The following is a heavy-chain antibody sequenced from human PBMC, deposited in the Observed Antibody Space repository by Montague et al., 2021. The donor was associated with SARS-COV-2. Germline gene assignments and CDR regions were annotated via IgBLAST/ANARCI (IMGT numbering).Heavy chain of an antibody. J-gene: IGHJ6*02. Sequence: CAISGDSVSSNSAAWNWIRQSPSRGLEWLGRTYYRSKWYNDYAVSVKSRITINPDTSKNQFSLQLNSVTPADTAVYYCARGRWIGGLLTGSYYNSMDVWGQGTLVTVSS. D-gene: IGHD3-10*01. CDR3: ARGRWIGGLLTGSYYNSMDV. CDR1: GDSVSSNSAA. V-gene: IGHV6-1*01. CDR2: TYYRSKWYN.